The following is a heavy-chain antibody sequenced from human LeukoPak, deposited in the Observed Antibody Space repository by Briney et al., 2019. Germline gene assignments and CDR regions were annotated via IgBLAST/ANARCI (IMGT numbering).Heavy chain of an antibody. CDR3: ARGVLLWFGELFQYYFDY. V-gene: IGHV4-61*02. Sequence: TLSLTCTVSGGSISSGSYYWSWIRQPAGKGLEWIGRIYTSGSTNYNPSLKSRVTISVATSKNQFSLKLSSVTAADTAVYYCARGVLLWFGELFQYYFDYWGQGTLVTVSS. D-gene: IGHD3-10*01. CDR2: IYTSGST. CDR1: GGSISSGSYY. J-gene: IGHJ4*02.